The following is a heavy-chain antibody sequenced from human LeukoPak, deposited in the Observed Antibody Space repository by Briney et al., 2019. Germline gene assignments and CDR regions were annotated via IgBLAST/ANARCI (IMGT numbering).Heavy chain of an antibody. D-gene: IGHD4-17*01. CDR3: AARRPHYGDYVY. V-gene: IGHV3-23*01. Sequence: HSGGSLRLSCEASKFTFSDYAMSWVRQAPGKGLEWVASIDGGGGDPLYANFVKGRFTVSRDNSRNTLYLQMSTLRAEDTAVYYCAARRPHYGDYVYWGLGTLVTVSS. J-gene: IGHJ4*02. CDR1: KFTFSDYA. CDR2: IDGGGGDP.